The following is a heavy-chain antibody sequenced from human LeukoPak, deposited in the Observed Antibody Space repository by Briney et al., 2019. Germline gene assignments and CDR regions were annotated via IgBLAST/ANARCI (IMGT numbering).Heavy chain of an antibody. J-gene: IGHJ4*02. V-gene: IGHV4-61*01. D-gene: IGHD6-6*01. Sequence: SPSETLSLTCTVSGGSVSSGSYYWSWIRQPPGKGLEWIGYIYYSGSTIYNPSLKSRVTISIDTSKNQFSLKLSSVTAADTAVYYCARWDSSSSLFYFDYWGQGTLVTVSS. CDR2: IYYSGST. CDR1: GGSVSSGSYY. CDR3: ARWDSSSSLFYFDY.